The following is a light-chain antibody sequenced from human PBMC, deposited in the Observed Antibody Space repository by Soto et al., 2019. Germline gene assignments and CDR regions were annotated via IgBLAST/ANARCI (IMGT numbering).Light chain of an antibody. J-gene: IGKJ4*01. V-gene: IGKV1-39*01. CDR3: QQSYSTPLT. CDR1: QNINNY. Sequence: DIQMTQSPSSLSASIGDRVTLTCRASQNINNYLHWYQLKPGKAPKLLIYGASGLQSGVPSRFSGSGSGTHFTLTINSLLPEDFATYYCQQSYSTPLTFGGGTKVEIK. CDR2: GAS.